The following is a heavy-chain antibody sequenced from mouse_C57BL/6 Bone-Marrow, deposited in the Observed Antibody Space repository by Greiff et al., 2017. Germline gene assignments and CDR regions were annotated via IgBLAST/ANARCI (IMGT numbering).Heavy chain of an antibody. CDR1: GFTFSSYA. CDR3: TRETAGGYFDV. Sequence: EVMLVESGEGLVKPGGSLKLSCAASGFTFSSYAMSWVRQTPEKRLEWVAYISSGGDDIYYADTVKGRFTISRDNARNTRYLQMSSLKSEDTAMYYCTRETAGGYFDVWGTGTTVTVSS. V-gene: IGHV5-9-1*02. CDR2: ISSGGDDI. J-gene: IGHJ1*03. D-gene: IGHD1-2*01.